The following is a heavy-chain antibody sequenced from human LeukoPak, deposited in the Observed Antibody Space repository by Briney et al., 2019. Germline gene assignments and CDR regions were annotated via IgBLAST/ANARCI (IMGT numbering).Heavy chain of an antibody. CDR2: IIPIFGTA. CDR1: GGTFSSCA. Sequence: SVKVSCKASGGTFSSCAISWVRQAPGQGLEWMGGIIPIFGTANYAQKFQGRVTITADESTSTAYMELSSLRSEDTAVYYCARGGGSSWYEGVPFDPWGQGTLVTVSS. J-gene: IGHJ5*02. D-gene: IGHD6-13*01. V-gene: IGHV1-69*13. CDR3: ARGGGSSWYEGVPFDP.